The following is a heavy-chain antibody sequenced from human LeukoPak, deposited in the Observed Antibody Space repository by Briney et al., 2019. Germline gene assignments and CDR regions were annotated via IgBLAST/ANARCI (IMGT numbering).Heavy chain of an antibody. CDR3: ARADYGDYRDAFDI. CDR2: ISAYNGNT. Sequence: ASVKVSCKASGYTFTSYGISWVRQAPGQGLKWIGWISAYNGNTNYAQKFQGQVTMTTDTSTSTAYMELRSLRSDDTAVYYCARADYGDYRDAFDIWGQGTMVTVSS. V-gene: IGHV1-18*01. D-gene: IGHD4-17*01. CDR1: GYTFTSYG. J-gene: IGHJ3*02.